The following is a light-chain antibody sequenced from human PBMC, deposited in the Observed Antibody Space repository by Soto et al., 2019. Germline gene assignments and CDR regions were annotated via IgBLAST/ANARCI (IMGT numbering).Light chain of an antibody. CDR1: SSNIGGNS. Sequence: QSVPRHPPSVSPAPGHEVTISCSGSSSNIGGNSVSWYQQLPGTAPKLLIYDDNKRPSGIPDRFSGSKSGTSATLGITGFQTGDEADYYCGSWDSSLSAYVFGTGTKVTVL. J-gene: IGLJ1*01. V-gene: IGLV1-51*01. CDR3: GSWDSSLSAYV. CDR2: DDN.